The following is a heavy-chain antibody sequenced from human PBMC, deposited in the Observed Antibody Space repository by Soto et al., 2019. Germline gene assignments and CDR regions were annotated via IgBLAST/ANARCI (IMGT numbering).Heavy chain of an antibody. J-gene: IGHJ4*02. CDR2: ISGSGSTT. CDR3: ARELYDSSGYCPLDY. Sequence: EVQLVESGGGLVQPGGSLRLSCAASGFTFSSYEMHWVRQAPGKGLEWVSHISGSGSTTYYADSLKGRFTISRDNAKNSLYLQMNSLRAEDTAVYYCARELYDSSGYCPLDYWGQGTLVTVSS. CDR1: GFTFSSYE. D-gene: IGHD3-22*01. V-gene: IGHV3-48*03.